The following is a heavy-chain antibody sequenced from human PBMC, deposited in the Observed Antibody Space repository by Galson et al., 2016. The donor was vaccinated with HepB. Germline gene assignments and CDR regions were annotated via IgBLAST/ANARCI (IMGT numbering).Heavy chain of an antibody. CDR1: GFRFDNFA. J-gene: IGHJ4*02. CDR2: IWYDGSLK. V-gene: IGHV3-33*08. Sequence: SLRLSCAASGFRFDNFAMHWVRQAPGKGLEWVAVIWYDGSLKYYADSVKGRFTISRDNSKNTLYLQMNSLRAEDTAVYYCARDYRSIPPTYYFDYWGQGTLVTVSS. D-gene: IGHD1-14*01. CDR3: ARDYRSIPPTYYFDY.